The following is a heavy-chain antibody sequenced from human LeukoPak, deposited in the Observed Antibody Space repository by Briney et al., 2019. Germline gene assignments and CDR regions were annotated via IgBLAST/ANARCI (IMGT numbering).Heavy chain of an antibody. CDR3: ARGLIDYGDQGVDY. V-gene: IGHV1-69*13. CDR2: IIPIFGTA. Sequence: LRASVKVSCKASGGTFSSYAISWVRQAPGQGLEWMGGIIPIFGTANYAQKFQGRVTITADESTSTAYMELSSLRSEDTAVYYCARGLIDYGDQGVDYWGQGTLVTVSS. D-gene: IGHD4-17*01. CDR1: GGTFSSYA. J-gene: IGHJ4*02.